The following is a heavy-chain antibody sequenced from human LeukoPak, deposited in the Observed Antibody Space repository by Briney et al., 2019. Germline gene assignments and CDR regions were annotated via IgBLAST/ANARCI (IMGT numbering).Heavy chain of an antibody. CDR2: IIPIFGTA. J-gene: IGHJ6*04. CDR3: ARTDGQVATMPLYYYYGMDV. Sequence: SVKVSCKASGGTFSSYAISWVRQAPGQGPEWMGGIIPIFGTANYAQKFQGRVTITADESTSTAYMELSSLRSEDTAVYYCARTDGQVATMPLYYYYGMDVWGKGTTVTVSS. CDR1: GGTFSSYA. V-gene: IGHV1-69*01. D-gene: IGHD5-12*01.